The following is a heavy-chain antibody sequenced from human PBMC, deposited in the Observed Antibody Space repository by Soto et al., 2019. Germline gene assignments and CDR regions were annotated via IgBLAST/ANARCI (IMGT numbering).Heavy chain of an antibody. D-gene: IGHD3-16*02. CDR1: GGSISRYY. J-gene: IGHJ4*02. CDR2: IYASGHT. CDR3: AREGEGLGELSLVL. Sequence: QVQVQESGPGLVKPSETLSLTCSVSGGSISRYYWNWIRQPAGKGLEWIGRIYASGHTNYNPSLKSRVTMSMDTSKNQLSLKLTAVTAADTAVYYCAREGEGLGELSLVLWGQGTLVTVSS. V-gene: IGHV4-4*07.